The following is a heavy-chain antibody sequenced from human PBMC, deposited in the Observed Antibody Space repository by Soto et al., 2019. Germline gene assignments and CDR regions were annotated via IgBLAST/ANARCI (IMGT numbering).Heavy chain of an antibody. CDR3: ASTPLWSGYEYYYGMDV. CDR2: IIPIFGTA. Sequence: SVKVSCKASGGTFSSYAISWVRQAPGQGFEWMGGIIPIFGTANYAQKFQGRVTITADESTSTAYMELSSLRSEDTAVYYCASTPLWSGYEYYYGMDVWGQGTTVTVSS. D-gene: IGHD3-3*01. CDR1: GGTFSSYA. J-gene: IGHJ6*02. V-gene: IGHV1-69*13.